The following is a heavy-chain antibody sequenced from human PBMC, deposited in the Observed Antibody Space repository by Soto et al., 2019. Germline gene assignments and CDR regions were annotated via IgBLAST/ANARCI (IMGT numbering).Heavy chain of an antibody. V-gene: IGHV1-69*13. D-gene: IGHD5-18*01. CDR2: IIPIFGTA. Sequence: GASVKVSCKASGGTFSSYAISWVRQAPGQGLEWMGGIIPIFGTANYAQKFQGRVTITADESTSTAYMELSSLRSEDTAVYYCARDEGVRYTAMVTGDPYGMDVWGQGTTVTVSS. CDR1: GGTFSSYA. CDR3: ARDEGVRYTAMVTGDPYGMDV. J-gene: IGHJ6*02.